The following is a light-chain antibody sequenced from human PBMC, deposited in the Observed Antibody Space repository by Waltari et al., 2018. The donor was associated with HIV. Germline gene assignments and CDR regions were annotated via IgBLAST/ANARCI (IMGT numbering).Light chain of an antibody. J-gene: IGLJ1*01. CDR2: EVS. CDR3: SSYISTTTL. CDR1: SSDIGHYKY. Sequence: QSAPTQPASVSGSPGQSITIPCTGTSSDIGHYKYVSWYQPSPGKAPKLIIYEVSNRPPGVANRFSGSRSGNTASLTISWLQAEDEADYYCSSYISTTTLFGTGTKVTVL. V-gene: IGLV2-14*01.